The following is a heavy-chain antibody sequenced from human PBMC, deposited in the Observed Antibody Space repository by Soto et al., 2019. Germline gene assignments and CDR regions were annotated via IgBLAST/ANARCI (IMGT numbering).Heavy chain of an antibody. D-gene: IGHD6-6*01. V-gene: IGHV1-69*01. J-gene: IGHJ6*02. Sequence: QVQLVQSGAEVKKPGSSVKVSCKASGGTFGSYAISWVRQAPGQGLEWMGGIIPIFGTANYAQKFQGRVTITADESTSTAYMELSSLRSEDTAVYYCARDPRYSSSSSYYYGMDVWGQGTTVTVSS. CDR3: ARDPRYSSSSSYYYGMDV. CDR2: IIPIFGTA. CDR1: GGTFGSYA.